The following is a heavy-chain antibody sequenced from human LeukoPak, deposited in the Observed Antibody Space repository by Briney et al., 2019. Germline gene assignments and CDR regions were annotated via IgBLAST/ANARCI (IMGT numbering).Heavy chain of an antibody. V-gene: IGHV3-7*03. CDR3: AKAGDYYALGNNGYFEL. CDR1: GFSFGTYW. J-gene: IGHJ2*01. Sequence: PGGSLRLSCAASGFSFGTYWMSWVRQAPGKGLEWVANIKQDGSEKYYVDSVKGRFTISRDNAKNSLYLQMNSLRAEDAAVYYCAKAGDYYALGNNGYFELWGRGAQVTVSS. CDR2: IKQDGSEK. D-gene: IGHD3-10*01.